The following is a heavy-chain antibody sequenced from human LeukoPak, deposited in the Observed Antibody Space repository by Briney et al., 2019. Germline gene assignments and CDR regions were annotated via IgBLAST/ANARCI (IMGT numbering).Heavy chain of an antibody. CDR2: IYYSGST. D-gene: IGHD3-22*01. J-gene: IGHJ5*02. V-gene: IGHV4-39*01. Sequence: SETLSLTCTVSGGSISSSSYYCGWIRQPPGKGPEWIGSIYYSGSTYYNPSLKSRVTISVDTSKNQLSLKLSSVTAADTAVYYCARPYYYDSRIDPWGQGILVTVSS. CDR1: GGSISSSSYY. CDR3: ARPYYYDSRIDP.